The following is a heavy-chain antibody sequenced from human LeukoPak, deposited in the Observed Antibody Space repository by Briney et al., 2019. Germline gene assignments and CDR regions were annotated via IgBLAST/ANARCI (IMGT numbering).Heavy chain of an antibody. CDR3: ARVGGVRGVVVPAYMDV. Sequence: SETLSPTCTVSGGSISSYYWSWIRQPPGKGLEWIGYIYYSGSTNYNPSLKSRVTISVDTSKNQFSLKLSSVTAADTAVYYCARVGGVRGVVVPAYMDVWGKGTTVTVSS. CDR2: IYYSGST. V-gene: IGHV4-59*01. D-gene: IGHD2-2*01. J-gene: IGHJ6*03. CDR1: GGSISSYY.